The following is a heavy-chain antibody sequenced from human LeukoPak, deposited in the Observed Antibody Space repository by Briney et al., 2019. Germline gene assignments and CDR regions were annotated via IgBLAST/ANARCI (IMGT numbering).Heavy chain of an antibody. CDR2: INSDGSST. Sequence: TGGSLRLSCAASGFTFSAFWMHWVRQAPGKGLVWVSRINSDGSSTTYADSVKGRFTVSRDNSKNTLYLQMNSLRAEDTAVYYCARAMGYFDYWGQGTLVTVSS. CDR3: ARAMGYFDY. J-gene: IGHJ4*02. V-gene: IGHV3-74*01. CDR1: GFTFSAFW. D-gene: IGHD5-24*01.